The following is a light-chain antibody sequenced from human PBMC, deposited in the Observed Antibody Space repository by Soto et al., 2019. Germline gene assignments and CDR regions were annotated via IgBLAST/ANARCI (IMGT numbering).Light chain of an antibody. V-gene: IGKV3-20*01. Sequence: EIVLTQSPGTLSLSPGERATLSCRASQSVSSSYLAWYQQKPGQAPRLLIYGASSRATGIPDRFSGSGSGTDFTLTISRLEPEDFAVNYCQQYGSSPRITFGHRTRLEIK. CDR1: QSVSSSY. J-gene: IGKJ5*01. CDR2: GAS. CDR3: QQYGSSPRIT.